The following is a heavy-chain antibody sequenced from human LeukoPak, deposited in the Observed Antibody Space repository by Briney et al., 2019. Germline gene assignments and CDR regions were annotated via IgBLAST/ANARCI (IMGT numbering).Heavy chain of an antibody. Sequence: PGGSRSPSWEALELTSGTYGMHWVRQAQGKGLKWVPVIGYDGSNGYYADSVKGRFTISRDNSKNTLYLQMNSLRAEDTAVYYCARPLSIVGATIGAFDIWGQGTMVTVSS. V-gene: IGHV3-33*01. CDR3: ARPLSIVGATIGAFDI. CDR2: IGYDGSNG. D-gene: IGHD1-26*01. J-gene: IGHJ3*02. CDR1: ELTSGTYG.